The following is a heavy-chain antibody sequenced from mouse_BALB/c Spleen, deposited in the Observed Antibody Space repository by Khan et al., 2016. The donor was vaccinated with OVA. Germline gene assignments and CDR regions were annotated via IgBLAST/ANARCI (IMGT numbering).Heavy chain of an antibody. V-gene: IGHV2-6-7*01. Sequence: QMQLEESGPGLVAPSQGLSITCTVSGFSLTGYGVNWVRQPPGKGLEWLAMIWGDGTTDYNLALKSRLSISKDNSKSHVFLKMNSLQTDDTARYYCARAYYGNYREAMDYWGQGTSVTVSS. D-gene: IGHD2-10*01. CDR1: GFSLTGYG. J-gene: IGHJ4*01. CDR3: ARAYYGNYREAMDY. CDR2: IWGDGTT.